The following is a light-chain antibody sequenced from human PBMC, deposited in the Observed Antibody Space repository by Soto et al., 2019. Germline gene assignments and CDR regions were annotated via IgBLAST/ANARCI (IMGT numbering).Light chain of an antibody. Sequence: IVLTQSPVTLALSPGERAVLSCRASQSVSTSLAWYQHKPGQAPRLFIYDASKRAPGIPARFSGSGSGTDFTLTNSSLEPEDFAVYYCQVRDVWPSFCQGIKVDIK. J-gene: IGKJ1*01. CDR3: QVRDVWPS. V-gene: IGKV3-11*01. CDR1: QSVSTS. CDR2: DAS.